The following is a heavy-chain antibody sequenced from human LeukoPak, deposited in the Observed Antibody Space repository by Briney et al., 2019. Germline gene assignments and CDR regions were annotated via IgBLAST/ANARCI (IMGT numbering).Heavy chain of an antibody. CDR3: ARDFGSSWYGGWFDP. V-gene: IGHV4-59*01. J-gene: IGHJ5*02. Sequence: PSETLSLTCTVSGGSISSYYWSWIRQPPGKGLEWIGYIYYSGSTNYNPSLRSRVTISVDTSKNQFSLKLSSVTAADTAVYYCARDFGSSWYGGWFDPWGQGTLVTVSS. CDR1: GGSISSYY. D-gene: IGHD6-13*01. CDR2: IYYSGST.